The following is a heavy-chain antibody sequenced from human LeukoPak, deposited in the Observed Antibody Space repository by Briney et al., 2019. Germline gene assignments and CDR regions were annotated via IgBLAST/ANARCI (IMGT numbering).Heavy chain of an antibody. CDR2: ISGSGGST. D-gene: IGHD6-13*01. CDR3: AKEIAAAGTDYFDY. CDR1: GFTFSSYA. J-gene: IGHJ4*02. V-gene: IGHV3-23*01. Sequence: GGSLRLSCAASGFTFSSYAMSWVRQAPGKGLEWVSAISGSGGSTYYAGSVKGRFTISRDNSKNTLYLQMNSLRAEDTALYYRAKEIAAAGTDYFDYWGQGTLVTVSS.